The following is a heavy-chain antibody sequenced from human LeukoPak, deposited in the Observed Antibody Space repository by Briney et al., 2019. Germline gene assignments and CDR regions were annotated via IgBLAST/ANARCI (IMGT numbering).Heavy chain of an antibody. Sequence: ASVKVSCKVSGYTLTELSMHWVRQAPGKGLEWMGGFDPEDGETIYAQKFQGRVTMTEDTSTDTAYMELSSLRSEDAAVYYCATDLWIYYYYGMDVWGQGTTVTVPS. CDR3: ATDLWIYYYYGMDV. CDR1: GYTLTELS. J-gene: IGHJ6*02. CDR2: FDPEDGET. V-gene: IGHV1-24*01. D-gene: IGHD5-12*01.